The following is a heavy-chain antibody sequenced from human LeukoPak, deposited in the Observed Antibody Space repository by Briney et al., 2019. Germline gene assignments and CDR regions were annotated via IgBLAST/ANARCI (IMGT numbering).Heavy chain of an antibody. CDR1: GFAFDDYA. CDR2: ISWNSGSI. Sequence: GRSLRLSCAASGFAFDDYAMHWVRQAPGKGLEWVSGISWNSGSIGYADSVKGRFTISRDNAKNSLYLQMNSLRAEDTALYYCAGSSSSWYDDYWGQGTLVTVSS. J-gene: IGHJ4*02. D-gene: IGHD6-13*01. CDR3: AGSSSSWYDDY. V-gene: IGHV3-9*01.